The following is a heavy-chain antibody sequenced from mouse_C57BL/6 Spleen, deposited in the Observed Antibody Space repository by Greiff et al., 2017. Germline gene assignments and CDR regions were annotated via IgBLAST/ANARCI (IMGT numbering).Heavy chain of an antibody. CDR1: GYTFTSYW. V-gene: IGHV1-64*01. J-gene: IGHJ2*01. CDR2: IHPNSGST. Sequence: QVQLQQPGAELVKPGASVKLSCKASGYTFTSYWMHWVKQRPGQGLEWIGMIHPNSGSTNYNEKFKSKATLTVDKSSSTAYMQLSSLTSEDSAVYYCARSELGPRVFDYWGQGTTLTVSS. CDR3: ARSELGPRVFDY. D-gene: IGHD4-1*01.